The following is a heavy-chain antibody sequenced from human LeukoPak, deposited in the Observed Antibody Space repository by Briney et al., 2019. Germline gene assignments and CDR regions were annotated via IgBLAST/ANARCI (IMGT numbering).Heavy chain of an antibody. Sequence: GGSLRLSCAASGFTVSSNYMSWVRQAPGKGLEWVSVIYSGGSTYYADSVKGRFTISRDNSKNTLYLQMNSLRVEDTAVYYCATTVTTWGVFDYWGQGTLVTVSS. CDR2: IYSGGST. D-gene: IGHD4-17*01. J-gene: IGHJ4*02. CDR3: ATTVTTWGVFDY. V-gene: IGHV3-53*01. CDR1: GFTVSSNY.